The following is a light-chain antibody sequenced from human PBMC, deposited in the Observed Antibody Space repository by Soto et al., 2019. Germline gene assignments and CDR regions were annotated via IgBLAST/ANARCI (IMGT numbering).Light chain of an antibody. CDR1: SSNIGAGYD. J-gene: IGLJ2*01. V-gene: IGLV1-40*01. CDR2: GNS. Sequence: QSVLTQPPSVSGSPGQRVTISCTGSSSNIGAGYDVHWYQQLPGTAPKLLIYGNSNRPSGVPDRFSGSKSGTSASLAITGFRAEDEADYYCQSYDSGLRGVVFGGGTTLTVL. CDR3: QSYDSGLRGVV.